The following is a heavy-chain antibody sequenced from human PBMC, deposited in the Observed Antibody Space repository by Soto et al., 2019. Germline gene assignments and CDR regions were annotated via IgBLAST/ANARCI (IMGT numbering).Heavy chain of an antibody. D-gene: IGHD2-2*01. CDR3: ARDLVVVPAAIEDRWFDP. CDR2: ISSSSSYI. Sequence: GGSLRLSCAASGFTFSSYSMNWVRQAPGKGLEWVSSISSSSSYIYYADYVKSRFTISRDNAKNTLYLQMNSLRAEDTAVYYCARDLVVVPAAIEDRWFDPWGQGTLVTVSS. V-gene: IGHV3-21*01. CDR1: GFTFSSYS. J-gene: IGHJ5*02.